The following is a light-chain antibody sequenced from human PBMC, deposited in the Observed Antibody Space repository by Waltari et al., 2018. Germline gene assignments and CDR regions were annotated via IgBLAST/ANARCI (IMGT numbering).Light chain of an antibody. V-gene: IGKV2-24*01. CDR2: KIS. Sequence: DIVMTQTPLSSPVTLGQPASISCRSSQRLVHSDGNTYLSWLKQRPGQPPRLLIYKISNRLSGVPDRFSGSGAGTDFTLKISRVEAEDVGVYYCMQATQFPRTFGQGTKVEIK. CDR1: QRLVHSDGNTY. J-gene: IGKJ1*01. CDR3: MQATQFPRT.